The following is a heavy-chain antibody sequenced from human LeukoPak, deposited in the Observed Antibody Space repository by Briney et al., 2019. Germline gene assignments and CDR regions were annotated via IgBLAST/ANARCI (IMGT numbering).Heavy chain of an antibody. Sequence: GGSLRLSCAASGFTFSSYWMSWVRQAPGKGLEWVSGINWNGGSTGYADSVKGRFTISRDNAKNSPYLQMNSLRAEDTALYYCARDGAVAGTVSHWGQGTLVTVSS. D-gene: IGHD6-19*01. CDR1: GFTFSSYW. J-gene: IGHJ4*02. V-gene: IGHV3-20*04. CDR2: INWNGGST. CDR3: ARDGAVAGTVSH.